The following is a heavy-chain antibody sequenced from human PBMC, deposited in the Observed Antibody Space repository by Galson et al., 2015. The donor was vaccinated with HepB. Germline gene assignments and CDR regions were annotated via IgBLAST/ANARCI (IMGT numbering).Heavy chain of an antibody. CDR3: ARESIAVAGKSSLLYYFDY. CDR2: IYTSGST. D-gene: IGHD6-19*01. Sequence: LSLTCTVSGGSISSYYWSWIRQPAGKGLEWIGRIYTSGSTNYNPSLKSRVTMSVDASKNQFSLKLSSVTAADTAVYYCARESIAVAGKSSLLYYFDYWGQGTLVTVSS. V-gene: IGHV4-4*07. J-gene: IGHJ4*02. CDR1: GGSISSYY.